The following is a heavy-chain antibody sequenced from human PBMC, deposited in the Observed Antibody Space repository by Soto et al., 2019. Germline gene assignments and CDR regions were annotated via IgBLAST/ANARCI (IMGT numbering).Heavy chain of an antibody. Sequence: EGSLRRSCTVSGFAFNNYSNNWVRQAPGKGLECVSSISKSDYTYYSDSVTGRFTIARDNAKNSVSLQMNTLRVEDTAVYYCAKEDSIIIPAVSDFWGQVTLVIVSS. J-gene: IGHJ4*02. D-gene: IGHD2-2*01. V-gene: IGHV3-21*01. CDR3: AKEDSIIIPAVSDF. CDR2: ISKSDYT. CDR1: GFAFNNYS.